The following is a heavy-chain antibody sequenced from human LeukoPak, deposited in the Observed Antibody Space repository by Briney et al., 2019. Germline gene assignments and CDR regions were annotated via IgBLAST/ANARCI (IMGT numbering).Heavy chain of an antibody. D-gene: IGHD3-3*01. CDR2: INWNGGST. CDR3: ARPYYDFWSGYGEDAFDI. Sequence: TGGSLRLSCAASGFTFDDYGMSWVRQAPGKGLEWVSGINWNGGSTGYADSVKGRFTISRDNAKNSLYLQMNSLRAEDTALYYCARPYYDFWSGYGEDAFDIWGQGTMVTVSS. J-gene: IGHJ3*02. V-gene: IGHV3-20*04. CDR1: GFTFDDYG.